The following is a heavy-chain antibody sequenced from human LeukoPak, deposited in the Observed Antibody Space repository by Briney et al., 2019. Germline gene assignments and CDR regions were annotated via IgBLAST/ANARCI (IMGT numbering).Heavy chain of an antibody. CDR3: ARGYLGSTPFDY. CDR1: GGSFSGYY. J-gene: IGHJ4*02. D-gene: IGHD2-15*01. V-gene: IGHV4-34*01. Sequence: SETLSLTWAVYGGSFSGYYWSWIRQPPGKGLEWIGEINHSGSTNYNPSLKSRVTISVDTSKNQFSLKLSSVTAADTAVYYCARGYLGSTPFDYWGQGTLVTVSS. CDR2: INHSGST.